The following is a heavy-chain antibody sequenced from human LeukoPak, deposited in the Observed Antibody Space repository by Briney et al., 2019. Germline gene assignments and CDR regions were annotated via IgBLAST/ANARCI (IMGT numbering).Heavy chain of an antibody. CDR1: GASFSGFF. CDR3: AANRDGYKLPHY. D-gene: IGHD5-24*01. V-gene: IGHV4-34*01. J-gene: IGHJ4*02. CDR2: ISYEGST. Sequence: SETLSLTCAVHGASFSGFFWSWIRQSPGKGLEFIGEISYEGSTNYKPSLNSRVTISVDTSKNQFSLKLSSVTAVDTAVYYCAANRDGYKLPHYWGQGILVTVSS.